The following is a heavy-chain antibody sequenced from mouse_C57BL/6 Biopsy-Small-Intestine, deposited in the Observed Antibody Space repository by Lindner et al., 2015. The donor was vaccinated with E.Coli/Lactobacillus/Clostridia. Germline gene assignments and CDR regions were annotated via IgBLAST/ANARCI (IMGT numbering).Heavy chain of an antibody. CDR3: ARGGYSYNSYGYVMDY. CDR1: GYSITSGYD. J-gene: IGHJ4*01. CDR2: ISHSGRT. V-gene: IGHV3-1*01. Sequence: QLQESGPGLVKPSQSLSLTCTVTGYSITSGYDWLWIRHFPGNIMEWMGYISHSGRTKYNPSLESRISISHDTSKNHFFLKLNSVTIEDTGTYYCARGGYSYNSYGYVMDYWGPGTSVTVSS. D-gene: IGHD2-12*01.